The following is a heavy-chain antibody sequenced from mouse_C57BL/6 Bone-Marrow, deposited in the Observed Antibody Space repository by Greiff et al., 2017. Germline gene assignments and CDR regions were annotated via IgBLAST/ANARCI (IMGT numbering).Heavy chain of an antibody. V-gene: IGHV14-4*01. J-gene: IGHJ1*03. CDR2: IDPENGDT. CDR3: TYYGSSFWYFDV. Sequence: EVQLQQSGAELVRPGASVKLSCTASGFNIKDDYMHWVKQRPEQGLEWIGWIDPENGDTEYASKFQGKATITADTSSNTAYLQLSSLTSEDTAVSYCTYYGSSFWYFDVWGTGTTVTVSS. D-gene: IGHD1-1*01. CDR1: GFNIKDDY.